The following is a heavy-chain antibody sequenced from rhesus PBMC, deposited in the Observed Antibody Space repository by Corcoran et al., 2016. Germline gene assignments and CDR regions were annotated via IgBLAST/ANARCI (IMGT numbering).Heavy chain of an antibody. CDR3: AKGGATSGPPAYGLAS. CDR2: IAGYSRST. J-gene: IGHJ6*01. V-gene: IGHV4-73*01. D-gene: IGHD6-25*01. Sequence: QVKLQQWGEGLVKPSETLSLTCAVYGGSVSTYFWSWIRQPPGKGLEWIGNIAGYSRSTYDNPSPKKQVTFSKDTSKNQFSLKLSSVSAADTAMYYCAKGGATSGPPAYGLASWDQGVVVTVSS. CDR1: GGSVSTYF.